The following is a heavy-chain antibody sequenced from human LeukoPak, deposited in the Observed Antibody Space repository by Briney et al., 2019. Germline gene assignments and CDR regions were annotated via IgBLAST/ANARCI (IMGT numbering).Heavy chain of an antibody. V-gene: IGHV3-7*01. J-gene: IGHJ6*04. CDR2: IKHDGTEK. D-gene: IGHD2-2*03. CDR1: EFSSTNFW. CDR3: ATFVGIVSGTYTVPGGLLV. Sequence: GGSLRLSCVASEFSSTNFWMTWVRRAPGRGLEWVANIKHDGTEKFYVDSVKGRFTISRDNAKNSLYLQMNSLRAEDTAVYYCATFVGIVSGTYTVPGGLLVWGKGTTVTVSS.